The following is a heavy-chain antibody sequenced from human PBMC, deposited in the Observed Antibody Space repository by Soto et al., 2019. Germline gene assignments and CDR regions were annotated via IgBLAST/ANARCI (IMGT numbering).Heavy chain of an antibody. V-gene: IGHV1-69*12. J-gene: IGHJ5*02. CDR2: IIPIFGTA. CDR1: GGTFSSYA. CDR3: ARGPIAARRGWFDP. D-gene: IGHD6-6*01. Sequence: QVQLVQSGAEVKKPGSSVKVSCKASGGTFSSYAISWVRQAPGQGLEWMGGIIPIFGTANYAQKFQGRVTITACESPSTAYMEVSSLRYEDTAVYYCARGPIAARRGWFDPWGQGTLVTVSS.